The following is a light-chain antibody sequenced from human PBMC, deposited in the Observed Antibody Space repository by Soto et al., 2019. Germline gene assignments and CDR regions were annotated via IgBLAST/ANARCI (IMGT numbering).Light chain of an antibody. CDR1: QSVSSNY. Sequence: EIVLTQSPGTLSLSPGERATLSCRASQSVSSNYLAWYQQIPGQGPRLLIYGASSRATGIPDRFSGSGSGTDFTITISRLEPEDSAVYYCQQYGSSPPLTFGGGTKVEIK. V-gene: IGKV3-20*01. CDR3: QQYGSSPPLT. CDR2: GAS. J-gene: IGKJ4*01.